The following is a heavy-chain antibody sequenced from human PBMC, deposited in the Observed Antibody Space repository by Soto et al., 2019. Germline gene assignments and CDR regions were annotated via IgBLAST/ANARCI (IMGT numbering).Heavy chain of an antibody. CDR1: GYTFTSYG. J-gene: IGHJ3*02. CDR3: ARPVFRGVITDAFDI. D-gene: IGHD3-10*01. CDR2: ISAYNGNT. Sequence: QVQLVQSGAEVKKPGASVKVSCKASGYTFTSYGISWVRQAPGQGLEWMGWISAYNGNTNYAQKLQGRVTMTTDTSXXTAYMELRSLRSDDTAVYYCARPVFRGVITDAFDIWGQGTMVTVSS. V-gene: IGHV1-18*01.